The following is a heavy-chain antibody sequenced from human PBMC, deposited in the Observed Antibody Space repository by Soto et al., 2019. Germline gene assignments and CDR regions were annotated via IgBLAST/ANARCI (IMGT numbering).Heavy chain of an antibody. J-gene: IGHJ6*02. CDR1: GDSVSSNSAA. V-gene: IGHV6-1*01. Sequence: SQTLSLTGAIAGDSVSSNSAAWNWIRQSPSRGLEWLGRTYYRSKWYNDYAVSVKSRITINPDTSKNQFSLQLNSVTPEDTAVYYCARGRVYDILTGFYYYYGMDVWGQGTTVTVSS. CDR3: ARGRVYDILTGFYYYYGMDV. D-gene: IGHD3-9*01. CDR2: TYYRSKWYN.